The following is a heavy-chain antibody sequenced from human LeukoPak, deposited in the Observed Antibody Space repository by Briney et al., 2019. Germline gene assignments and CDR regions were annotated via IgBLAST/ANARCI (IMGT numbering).Heavy chain of an antibody. V-gene: IGHV4-39*01. Sequence: SKTLSLTCTVSGGSISSSSYYWGWIRQPPGKGLEWIGTIYYSGSTYYNPSLKSRVTISVDTSKNQFSLTLSSVTAADTAVYYCARHDPVYYGSGITFDYWGQGTLVTASS. CDR1: GGSISSSSYY. D-gene: IGHD3-10*01. CDR2: IYYSGST. J-gene: IGHJ4*02. CDR3: ARHDPVYYGSGITFDY.